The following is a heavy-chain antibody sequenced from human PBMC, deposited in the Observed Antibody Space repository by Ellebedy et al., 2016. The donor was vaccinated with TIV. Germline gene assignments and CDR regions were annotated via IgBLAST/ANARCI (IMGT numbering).Heavy chain of an antibody. Sequence: GESLKISCTASGFTFRSHWMSWVRQAPGEGLEWVANINPDGSEQYYVASLKGRVTISRDNAENSLYLQMDSLRVDNPAVYYCARWLFSSSTNFFDYWGQGTLVTVSS. CDR3: ARWLFSSSTNFFDY. V-gene: IGHV3-7*03. J-gene: IGHJ4*02. CDR2: INPDGSEQ. CDR1: GFTFRSHW. D-gene: IGHD6-6*01.